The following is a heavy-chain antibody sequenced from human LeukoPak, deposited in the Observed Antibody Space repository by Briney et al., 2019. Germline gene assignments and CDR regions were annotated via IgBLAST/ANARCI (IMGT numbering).Heavy chain of an antibody. D-gene: IGHD5-18*01. CDR3: ATHPSGYSYGYPSPHPPFFDY. CDR1: GGTFSSYA. J-gene: IGHJ4*02. V-gene: IGHV1-69*06. Sequence: ASVKVSCKASGGTFSSYAISWVRQAPGQGLEWMGGIIPIFGTANYAQKFQGRVTITADKSTSTAYMELSSLRSVDTAVYYCATHPSGYSYGYPSPHPPFFDYWGQGTLVTVSS. CDR2: IIPIFGTA.